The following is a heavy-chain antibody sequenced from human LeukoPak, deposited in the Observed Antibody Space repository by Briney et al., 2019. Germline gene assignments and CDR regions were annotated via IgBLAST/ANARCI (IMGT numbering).Heavy chain of an antibody. CDR2: INHSGST. Sequence: SETLSLTCAVYGGSFSGYYWSWIRQPPGKGLEWIGEINHSGSTHYNPSLKSRVTISVDTSKNQFSLKLSSVTAADTAVYYCARGGLRFQKYWGQGTLVTVSS. CDR1: GGSFSGYY. D-gene: IGHD3-3*01. V-gene: IGHV4-34*01. CDR3: ARGGLRFQKY. J-gene: IGHJ4*02.